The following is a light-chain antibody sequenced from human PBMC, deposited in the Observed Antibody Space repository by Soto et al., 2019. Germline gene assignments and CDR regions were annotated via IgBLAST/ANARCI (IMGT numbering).Light chain of an antibody. J-gene: IGKJ1*01. CDR1: QGIRNE. CDR2: GAS. CDR3: LQHNSYPRT. V-gene: IGKV1-17*01. Sequence: DIQMTQSPSSLFAFVGDRVTITCRASQGIRNELGWYQQKPGKAPKRLIYGASSLQSGVPSRFSGSGSGTEFTLTISSLQPEDFATYYCLQHNSYPRTFGHGTKVEVK.